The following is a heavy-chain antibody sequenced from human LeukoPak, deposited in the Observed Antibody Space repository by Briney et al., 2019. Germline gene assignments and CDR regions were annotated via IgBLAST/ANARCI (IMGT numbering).Heavy chain of an antibody. V-gene: IGHV4-34*01. CDR3: ARGLWPDY. CDR2: INHSGST. Sequence: SETLSLTCAVYGGSFSGYYWSWIRQPPGKGLEWIGEINHSGSTNYNPSLKSRVTISVDTSKNQFSLKLSSVTAADTAVYYCARGLWPDYWGQGTLVTVS. J-gene: IGHJ4*02. D-gene: IGHD3-10*01. CDR1: GGSFSGYY.